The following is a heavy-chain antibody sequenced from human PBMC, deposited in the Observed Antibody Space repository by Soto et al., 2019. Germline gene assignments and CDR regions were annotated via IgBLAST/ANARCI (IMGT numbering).Heavy chain of an antibody. Sequence: QLQLQESGPGLVKPSETLSLTCTVPGGSIISSSYYWGWIRQPPGKGLEWMGSVYYSGNTNYNPSLKSRVPFPVDTSKSNFSRTLSSVPASDTAVYYCARQSKAAPPLDYGGQGTLVPVSS. J-gene: IGHJ4*02. CDR1: GGSIISSSYY. CDR2: VYYSGNT. CDR3: ARQSKAAPPLDY. D-gene: IGHD6-13*01. V-gene: IGHV4-39*01.